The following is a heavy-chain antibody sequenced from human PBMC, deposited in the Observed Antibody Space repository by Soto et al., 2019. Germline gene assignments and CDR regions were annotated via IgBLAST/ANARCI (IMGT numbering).Heavy chain of an antibody. CDR1: GATFSSYT. CDR2: VIPILGIA. J-gene: IGHJ6*02. D-gene: IGHD3-22*01. Sequence: SVKVSCKASGATFSSYTISWVRQAPGQGLEWMGRVIPILGIANYAQKYQGRVTITADKSTSTAYMELSSLRSEDTAVYYCAREPRYYYDSSGSYYYYYHSMDVXX. CDR3: AREPRYYYDSSGSYYYYYHSMDV. V-gene: IGHV1-69*04.